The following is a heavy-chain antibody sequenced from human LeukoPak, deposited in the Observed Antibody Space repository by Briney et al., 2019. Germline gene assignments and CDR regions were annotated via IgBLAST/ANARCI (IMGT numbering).Heavy chain of an antibody. CDR3: ARDDRSLYDSSGYYYAGAFDI. J-gene: IGHJ3*02. CDR1: GFTFSSYS. D-gene: IGHD3-22*01. Sequence: GGSLRLSCAASGFTFSSYSMNWVRQAPGKGLEWVSSISSSSSYIYYADSVKGRFTISRDNAKNSLYLQMNSLRAEDTAVYYCARDDRSLYDSSGYYYAGAFDIWGQGTMVTVSS. CDR2: ISSSSSYI. V-gene: IGHV3-21*01.